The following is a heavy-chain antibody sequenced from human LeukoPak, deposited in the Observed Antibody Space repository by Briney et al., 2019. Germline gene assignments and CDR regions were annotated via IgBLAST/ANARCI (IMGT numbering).Heavy chain of an antibody. J-gene: IGHJ4*02. CDR2: ISSSSSTI. Sequence: GGSLRLSCAASGFTFSSYSMNWVRQAPGKGLEWVSYISSSSSTIYYADSVKGRFTISRDNAKNSLYLQMNSLKTEDTAVYYCTRPTGTTEGDYWGQGTLVTVSS. D-gene: IGHD1-1*01. CDR3: TRPTGTTEGDY. V-gene: IGHV3-48*01. CDR1: GFTFSSYS.